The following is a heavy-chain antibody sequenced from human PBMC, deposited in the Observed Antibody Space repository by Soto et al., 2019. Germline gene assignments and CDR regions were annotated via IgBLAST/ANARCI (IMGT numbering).Heavy chain of an antibody. CDR1: GFTFSGSA. CDR2: IRSKANSYAT. J-gene: IGHJ5*02. V-gene: IGHV3-73*01. Sequence: GGSLRLSCAASGFTFSGSAMHWVRQASGKGLEWVGRIRSKANSYATAYAASVKGRFTISRDDSKNTAYLQMNSLKTEDTAVYYCTRHFWEDYDFWSGYSKNNWFDPWGQGT. CDR3: TRHFWEDYDFWSGYSKNNWFDP. D-gene: IGHD3-3*01.